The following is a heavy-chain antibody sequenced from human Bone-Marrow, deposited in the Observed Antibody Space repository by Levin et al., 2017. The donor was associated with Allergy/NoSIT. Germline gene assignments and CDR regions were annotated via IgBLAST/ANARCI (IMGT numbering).Heavy chain of an antibody. CDR2: MNPNSGNT. D-gene: IGHD3-10*01. CDR1: GYTFTSYD. Sequence: PEASVKVSCKASGYTFTSYDINWVRQATGQGLEWMGWMNPNSGNTGYAQKFQGRVTMTRNTSISTAYMELSSLRSEDTAVYYCARWGRITMVRGVITNYYYYGMDVWGQGTTVTVSS. V-gene: IGHV1-8*01. J-gene: IGHJ6*02. CDR3: ARWGRITMVRGVITNYYYYGMDV.